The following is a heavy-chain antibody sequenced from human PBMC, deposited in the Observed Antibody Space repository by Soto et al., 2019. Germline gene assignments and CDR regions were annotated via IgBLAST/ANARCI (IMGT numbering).Heavy chain of an antibody. CDR2: VYPDDNT. CDR3: AKLPGAFYYDNGDYDFLDY. Sequence: GGSLRLSCAASGLSVVGSYMNWFRQSEQKGLEWISVVYPDDNTYYAESVRGRFTISRDRSKNTVSLQMNSLRAEDTAVYYCAKLPGAFYYDNGDYDFLDYWGQGTLVTVSS. J-gene: IGHJ4*02. CDR1: GLSVVGSY. D-gene: IGHD3-3*01. V-gene: IGHV3-53*01.